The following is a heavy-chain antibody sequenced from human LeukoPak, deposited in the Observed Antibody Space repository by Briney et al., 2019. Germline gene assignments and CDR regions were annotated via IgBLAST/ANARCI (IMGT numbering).Heavy chain of an antibody. CDR3: AGDGNILTGYYMRAFGI. J-gene: IGHJ3*02. CDR1: GGSISSYY. CDR2: IYYSGST. V-gene: IGHV4-59*01. Sequence: SETLSLTCTVSGGSISSYYWSWIRQPQGKGLEWIGYIYYSGSTNYNPSLKSRVTISVDTSKNQFSLKLSSVTAADTAVYYCAGDGNILTGYYMRAFGIWGQGTMVTVSS. D-gene: IGHD3-9*01.